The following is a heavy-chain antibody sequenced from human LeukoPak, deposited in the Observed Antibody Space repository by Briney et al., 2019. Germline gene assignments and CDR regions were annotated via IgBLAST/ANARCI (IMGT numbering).Heavy chain of an antibody. CDR2: IKEGGSEE. D-gene: IGHD4-17*01. J-gene: IGHJ5*02. CDR1: GFSFNNFW. V-gene: IGHV3-7*01. CDR3: ARGHYADYT. Sequence: PGGSLRLSCATSGFSFNNFWMGWVRQAPGKGLESVANIKEGGSEEYYVDSVKGRFTISRDNAKNSLYLQMNSLRVEDTAIYYCARGHYADYTWGQGTPVTVSS.